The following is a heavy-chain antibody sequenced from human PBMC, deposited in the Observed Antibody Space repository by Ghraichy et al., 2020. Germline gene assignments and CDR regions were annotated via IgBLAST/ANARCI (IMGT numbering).Heavy chain of an antibody. V-gene: IGHV4-59*01. CDR2: IFYNGST. D-gene: IGHD6-13*01. CDR1: NGSISNYY. Sequence: SETLSLTCTVSNGSISNYYWSWIRQPPGKGLEWIGYIFYNGSTNYNPSLTSRVTISVDTPKNQFSLRLSPVTVADTAGYSCARGSGGQQLVYYYYYYMDVWGKGTSVTVAS. J-gene: IGHJ6*03. CDR3: ARGSGGQQLVYYYYYYMDV.